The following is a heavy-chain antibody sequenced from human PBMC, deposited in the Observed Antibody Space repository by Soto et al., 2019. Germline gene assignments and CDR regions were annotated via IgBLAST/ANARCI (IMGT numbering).Heavy chain of an antibody. CDR3: ARAGYDSSASDFDY. J-gene: IGHJ4*02. D-gene: IGHD3-22*01. V-gene: IGHV3-53*02. CDR1: GFTVSSNY. CDR2: IYSGGST. Sequence: EVQLVETGGGLIQPGGSLRLSCAASGFTVSSNYMSWVRQAPGKGLEWVSVIYSGGSTYYADSVKGRFTISRDNSKNTLYLQMNSLRAEDTAVYYCARAGYDSSASDFDYWGQGTLVTVSS.